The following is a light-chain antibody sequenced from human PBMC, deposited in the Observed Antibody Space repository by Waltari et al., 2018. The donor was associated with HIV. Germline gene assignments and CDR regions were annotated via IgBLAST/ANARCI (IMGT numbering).Light chain of an antibody. Sequence: QSVLTQPPSVSAAPGPTVTISCSGGSSHIGRRYVSWYQQRPGAAHHHVIYDHGKRPSGNPDRFCGAKSGTAANLGITGLETGDEADYYCQTWDVSLKAALFGGGNKLTVL. CDR2: DHG. CDR3: QTWDVSLKAAL. V-gene: IGLV1-51*01. J-gene: IGLJ2*01. CDR1: SSHIGRRY.